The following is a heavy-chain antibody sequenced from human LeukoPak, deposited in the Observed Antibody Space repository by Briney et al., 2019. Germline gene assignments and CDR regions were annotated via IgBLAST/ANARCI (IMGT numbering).Heavy chain of an antibody. V-gene: IGHV6-1*01. Sequence: SQTLSLTWAISGDSVSSNSVAWNWIRQSPSRGLEWLGRTYYRSKWYNDYAVSVKSRIAINPDTSKNQFSLHLNSVTPEDTAVYYCASSDNSGHLLAYWGQGTLVTVSS. CDR2: TYYRSKWYN. CDR1: GDSVSSNSVA. CDR3: ASSDNSGHLLAY. D-gene: IGHD3-22*01. J-gene: IGHJ4*02.